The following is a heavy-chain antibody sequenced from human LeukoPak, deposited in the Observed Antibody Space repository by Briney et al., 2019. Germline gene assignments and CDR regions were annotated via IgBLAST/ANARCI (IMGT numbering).Heavy chain of an antibody. CDR3: ARDELAHGGMDV. CDR2: ISAYSGNT. Sequence: ASVNPSLKASGYSFTSYGISWVRQAPGQGLEWMGWISAYSGNTKYAQKLHGMVTMTTDTSTSTAYMELRSLRSDDTAVYYCARDELAHGGMDVWGQ. CDR1: GYSFTSYG. D-gene: IGHD3-10*01. J-gene: IGHJ6*02. V-gene: IGHV1-18*01.